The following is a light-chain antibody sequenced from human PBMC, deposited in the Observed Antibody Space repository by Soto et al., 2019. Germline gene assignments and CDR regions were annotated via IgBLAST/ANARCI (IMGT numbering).Light chain of an antibody. J-gene: IGLJ3*02. Sequence: QSALTQPASVSGAPGQSITISCKGTSSDVCGYNYVSWYQQHPGKAPKLMIYEVTNRPSGVSNRFTGSKSGNTASLTLSGLQAEIDADYYCSTYTIRGTWVLGGGTKRTV. V-gene: IGLV2-14*01. CDR2: EVT. CDR3: STYTIRGTWV. CDR1: SSDVCGYNY.